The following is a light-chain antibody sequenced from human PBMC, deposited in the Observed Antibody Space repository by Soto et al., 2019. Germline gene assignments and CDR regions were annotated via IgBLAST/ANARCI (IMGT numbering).Light chain of an antibody. CDR3: CIGALVV. CDR1: TGPVTRGHF. CDR2: DTS. V-gene: IGLV7-46*01. Sequence: QAVVTQEPSLTVSPGGTVTLTCGSSTGPVTRGHFAYWFQQRPGQAPRTLIFDTSNKQSWTPARFSGSLLGGKAALTLSGAQPEDEAVYYCCIGALVVFGGGTKLTVL. J-gene: IGLJ2*01.